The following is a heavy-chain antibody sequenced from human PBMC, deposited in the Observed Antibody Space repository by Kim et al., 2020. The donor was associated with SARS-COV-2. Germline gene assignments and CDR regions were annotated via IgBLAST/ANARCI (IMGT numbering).Heavy chain of an antibody. V-gene: IGHV3-30*18. D-gene: IGHD2-15*01. Sequence: GGSLRLSCAASGFTFSSYGMHWVRQAPGKGLEWVAVISYDGSNKYYADSVKGRFTISRDNSKNTLYLQMNSLRAEDTAVYYCAKMVGVYYYYGMDVWGQGTTVTVSS. J-gene: IGHJ6*02. CDR3: AKMVGVYYYYGMDV. CDR1: GFTFSSYG. CDR2: ISYDGSNK.